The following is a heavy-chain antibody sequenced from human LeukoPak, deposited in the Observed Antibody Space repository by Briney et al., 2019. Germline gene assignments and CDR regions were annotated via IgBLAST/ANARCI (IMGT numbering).Heavy chain of an antibody. V-gene: IGHV3-30-3*01. CDR1: GFTFSSYA. CDR3: AKGSRILPVAYCDY. Sequence: GFLRLSCAASGFTFSSYAMHWVRQAPGKGLEWVAVISYDGSNKYYANSVKGRFTISRDNSKNTLYLQMNSLRAEDTAVYYCAKGSRILPVAYCDYWGQGTLVIVSS. J-gene: IGHJ4*02. CDR2: ISYDGSNK. D-gene: IGHD2-2*01.